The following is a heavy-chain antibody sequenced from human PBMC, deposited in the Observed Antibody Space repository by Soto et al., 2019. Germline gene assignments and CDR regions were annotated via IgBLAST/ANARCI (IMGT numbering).Heavy chain of an antibody. V-gene: IGHV4-30-4*01. J-gene: IGHJ4*02. D-gene: IGHD3-22*01. Sequence: SETLSLTCTVSGGSISSGDCYWSWIRQPPGRGLEWIGYIYYSGSTYYNPSLKSRVTISVDTSKNQFSLKLSSVTAADTAVYYCARVEAAAGTMYYYDSSGYYYFDYWGQGTLVTVSS. CDR1: GGSISSGDCY. CDR3: ARVEAAAGTMYYYDSSGYYYFDY. CDR2: IYYSGST.